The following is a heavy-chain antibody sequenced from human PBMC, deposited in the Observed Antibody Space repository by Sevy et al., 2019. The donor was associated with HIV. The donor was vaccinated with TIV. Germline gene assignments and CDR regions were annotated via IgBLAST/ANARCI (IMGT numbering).Heavy chain of an antibody. D-gene: IGHD6-19*01. CDR1: GFTFSSYW. CDR2: IKQDGSEK. J-gene: IGHJ6*02. Sequence: GGSLRLSCAASGFTFSSYWMSWVRQAPGKGLEWVANIKQDGSEKYYVDSVKGRFTISRDNAKNSLYLQMNSLRAEDTAVYYCARAVAGTYYYYYGMDVWGQWTTVTVSS. CDR3: ARAVAGTYYYYYGMDV. V-gene: IGHV3-7*01.